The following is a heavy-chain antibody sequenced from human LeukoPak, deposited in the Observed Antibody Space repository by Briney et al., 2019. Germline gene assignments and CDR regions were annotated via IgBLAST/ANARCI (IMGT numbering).Heavy chain of an antibody. D-gene: IGHD1-1*01. CDR1: GGSINSYY. J-gene: IGHJ3*02. CDR2: IFYSGST. Sequence: SETLSLTCTVSGGSINSYYWSWIRQPPGKGLEWIGYIFYSGSTNYNPSLKSRVTMSVDTSKNQFSLKLSSVTAADTAVYYCARDQLGAFDIWGQGTMVTVSS. CDR3: ARDQLGAFDI. V-gene: IGHV4-59*12.